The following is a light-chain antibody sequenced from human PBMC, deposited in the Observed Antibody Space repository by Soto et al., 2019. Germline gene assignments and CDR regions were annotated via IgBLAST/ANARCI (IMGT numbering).Light chain of an antibody. CDR1: SSDVGDYNY. Sequence: QSVLTQPASVSGSPGQSITISCTGTSSDVGDYNYISWYQQHPGNAPKLMIFDVTNRPSGVSNRFYGSKSGNTAYLTISGLQSEDVAAYYCSSLTSSGPGVFGSGTKLTVL. CDR2: DVT. CDR3: SSLTSSGPGV. J-gene: IGLJ1*01. V-gene: IGLV2-14*03.